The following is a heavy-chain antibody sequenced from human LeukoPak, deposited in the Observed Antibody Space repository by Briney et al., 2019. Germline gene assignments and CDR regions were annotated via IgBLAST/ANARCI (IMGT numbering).Heavy chain of an antibody. J-gene: IGHJ6*02. D-gene: IGHD1-14*01. CDR1: GFTFSTYA. Sequence: GSLRLSCAASGFTFSTYAVNWVRQAPGKGLEWVAVISYDGSNKYYADSVKGRFTISRDNSKNTLYLQMNSLRAEDTAVYYCARTVSNYYYYYYGMDVWGQGTTVTVSS. CDR2: ISYDGSNK. CDR3: ARTVSNYYYYYYGMDV. V-gene: IGHV3-30-3*01.